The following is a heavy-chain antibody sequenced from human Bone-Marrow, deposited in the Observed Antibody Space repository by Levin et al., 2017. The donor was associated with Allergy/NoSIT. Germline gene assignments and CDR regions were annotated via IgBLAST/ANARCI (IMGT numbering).Heavy chain of an antibody. V-gene: IGHV3-30*03. CDR2: ISYDGSNK. D-gene: IGHD3-9*01. J-gene: IGHJ3*02. CDR1: GFTFSSYG. Sequence: GESLKISCAASGFTFSSYGMHWVRQAPGKGLEWVAVISYDGSNKYYADSVKGRFTISRDNSKNTLYLQMNSLRAEDTAVYYCAGACDILTDDAFDIWGQGTMVTVSS. CDR3: AGACDILTDDAFDI.